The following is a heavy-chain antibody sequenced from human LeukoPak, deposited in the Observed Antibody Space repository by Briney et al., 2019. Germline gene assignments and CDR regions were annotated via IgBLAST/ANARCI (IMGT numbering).Heavy chain of an antibody. CDR2: ISYDGSNK. D-gene: IGHD1-26*01. CDR3: ARGPKWELSPTRNWFDP. CDR1: GFTFSSYA. J-gene: IGHJ5*02. Sequence: GGSLRLSCAASGFTFSSYAMHWVRQAPGKGLEWVAVISYDGSNKYYADSVKGRFTISRDNSKNTLYLQMNSLRSDDTAVYYCARGPKWELSPTRNWFDPWGQGTLVTVSS. V-gene: IGHV3-30*04.